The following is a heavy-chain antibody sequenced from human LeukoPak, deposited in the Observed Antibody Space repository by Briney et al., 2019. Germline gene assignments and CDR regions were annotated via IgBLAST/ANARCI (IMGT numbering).Heavy chain of an antibody. Sequence: GGSLRLSCAASGFTFDDYAMHWVRQAPGKGLEWVSGISWNSGSIGYADSVKGRFTISRDNAKNSLYLQMNSLRAEDTALYYCAKDMVVAGSKGEYAFDIWGQGTMVTVSS. D-gene: IGHD6-19*01. CDR3: AKDMVVAGSKGEYAFDI. CDR2: ISWNSGSI. V-gene: IGHV3-9*01. CDR1: GFTFDDYA. J-gene: IGHJ3*02.